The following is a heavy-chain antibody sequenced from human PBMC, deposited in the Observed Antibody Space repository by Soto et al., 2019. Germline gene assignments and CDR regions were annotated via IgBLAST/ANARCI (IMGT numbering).Heavy chain of an antibody. CDR2: SSGSGGST. CDR1: GFTFSSYA. V-gene: IGHV3-23*01. Sequence: PGGSLRLSCAASGFTFSSYAMSWVRQAPGKGLEWVSASSGSGGSTYYADSVKGRFTISRDNSKNTLYLQMNSLRAEGTAVYYCAKEPSSGWYLFDYWGQGTLVTVSS. CDR3: AKEPSSGWYLFDY. D-gene: IGHD6-19*01. J-gene: IGHJ4*02.